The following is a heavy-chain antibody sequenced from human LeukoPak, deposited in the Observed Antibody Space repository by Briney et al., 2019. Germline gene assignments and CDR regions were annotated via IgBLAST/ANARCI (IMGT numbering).Heavy chain of an antibody. J-gene: IGHJ4*02. CDR1: GFTFRSYW. D-gene: IGHD2-21*02. CDR3: ARLSGEVTVFDY. Sequence: GGSLRLSCADSGFTFRSYWMSWVRKAPGKGLEWVATIKQAGSEKYYVDSVKGRFTISRDNAKNSLYLQMNSLRAEDTAVYYCARLSGEVTVFDYWGQGTLVTVSS. CDR2: IKQAGSEK. V-gene: IGHV3-7*01.